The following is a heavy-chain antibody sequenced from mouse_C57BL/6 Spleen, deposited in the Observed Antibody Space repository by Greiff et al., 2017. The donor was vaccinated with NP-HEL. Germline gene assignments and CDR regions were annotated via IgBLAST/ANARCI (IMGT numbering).Heavy chain of an antibody. V-gene: IGHV1-55*01. Sequence: VQRVESGAELVKPGASVKMSCKASGYTFTSYWITWVKQRPGQGLEWIGDIYPGSGSTNYNEKFKSKATLTVDTSSSTAYMQLSSLTSEDSAVYYCARFHYGSGDYWGQGTTLTVSS. D-gene: IGHD1-1*01. J-gene: IGHJ2*01. CDR2: IYPGSGST. CDR3: ARFHYGSGDY. CDR1: GYTFTSYW.